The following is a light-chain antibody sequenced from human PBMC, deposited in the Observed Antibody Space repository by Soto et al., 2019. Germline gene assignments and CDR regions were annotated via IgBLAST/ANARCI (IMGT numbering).Light chain of an antibody. J-gene: IGKJ4*01. CDR1: QSISSW. V-gene: IGKV1-5*01. CDR3: QQYYNYPLT. CDR2: DAS. Sequence: IQMTQSPSTLSASVGDRVILTCRASQSISSWLAWYQQKPGKAPNVLIYDASTLQSGVPSRFSGSGSGTDFTLTISSLQSEDFATYYCQQYYNYPLTFGGGTKVDIK.